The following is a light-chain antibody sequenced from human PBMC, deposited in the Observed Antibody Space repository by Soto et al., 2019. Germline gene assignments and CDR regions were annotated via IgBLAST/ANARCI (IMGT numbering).Light chain of an antibody. CDR3: SSYTSSSTLVV. J-gene: IGLJ2*01. Sequence: QSALTQPASVSGSPGQSSTISCTGTSSDVGGYNYVSWYQQHPGKDPKLMIYEVSNRPSGVSNRFSGSKSGNTASLTIYGLQAEDEADYYCSSYTSSSTLVVFGGGTTLTVL. CDR2: EVS. V-gene: IGLV2-14*01. CDR1: SSDVGGYNY.